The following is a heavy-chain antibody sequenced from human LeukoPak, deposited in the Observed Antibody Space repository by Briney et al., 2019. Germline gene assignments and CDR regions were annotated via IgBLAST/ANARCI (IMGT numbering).Heavy chain of an antibody. Sequence: GGSLRLSCAASGFTFSSYEMNWVRQAPGKWLEWVSYISSSGSTIYYADSVKGRFTISRDNAKNSLYLQMNSLGAEDTAVYYCARTRLGYCSGGSCFSTLSDYWGQGTLVTVSS. CDR2: ISSSGSTI. CDR1: GFTFSSYE. J-gene: IGHJ4*02. V-gene: IGHV3-48*03. CDR3: ARTRLGYCSGGSCFSTLSDY. D-gene: IGHD2-15*01.